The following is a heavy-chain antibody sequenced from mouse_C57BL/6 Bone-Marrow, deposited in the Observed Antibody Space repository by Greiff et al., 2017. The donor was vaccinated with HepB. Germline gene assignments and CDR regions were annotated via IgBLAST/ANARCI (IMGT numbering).Heavy chain of an antibody. D-gene: IGHD1-1*01. J-gene: IGHJ2*01. CDR1: GYSITSGYY. V-gene: IGHV3-6*01. CDR2: ISYDGSN. Sequence: EVQLQESGPGLVKPSQSLSLTCSVTGYSITSGYYWNWIRQFPGNKLEWMGYISYDGSNNYNPSLKNRISITRDTSKNQFFLKLNSVTTEDTATYYCARDDTTVVGDYFDYWGQGTTLTVSS. CDR3: ARDDTTVVGDYFDY.